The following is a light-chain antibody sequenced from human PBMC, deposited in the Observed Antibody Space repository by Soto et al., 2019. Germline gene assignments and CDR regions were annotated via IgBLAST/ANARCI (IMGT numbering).Light chain of an antibody. J-gene: IGKJ1*01. Sequence: EIGLTQSPATLSASSGEGITLSCRASQSVKNHLAWYQHKPGQAPRLLFYDASIRATGIPARFSAGGSGTEFTLVISSLQSEDAAVYYCQEYNAWPPGTFGQGTKVEI. V-gene: IGKV3D-15*01. CDR1: QSVKNH. CDR2: DAS. CDR3: QEYNAWPPGT.